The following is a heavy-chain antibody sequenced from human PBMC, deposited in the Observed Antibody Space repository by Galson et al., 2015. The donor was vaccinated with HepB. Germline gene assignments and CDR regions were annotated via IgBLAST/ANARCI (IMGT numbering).Heavy chain of an antibody. J-gene: IGHJ3*02. CDR3: ARTYYDLWSGYPWSLGAFDI. Sequence: SLRLSCAASGFTFSSYWMHWVRQAPGKGLVWVSRINSDGSSTSYADSVKGRFTISRDNAKNTLYLQMNSLRAEDTAVYYCARTYYDLWSGYPWSLGAFDIWGQGTMVTVSS. CDR1: GFTFSSYW. D-gene: IGHD3-3*01. CDR2: INSDGSST. V-gene: IGHV3-74*01.